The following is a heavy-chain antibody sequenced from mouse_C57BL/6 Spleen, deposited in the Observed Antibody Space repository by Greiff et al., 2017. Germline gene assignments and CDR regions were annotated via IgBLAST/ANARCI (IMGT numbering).Heavy chain of an antibody. CDR2: ISSGGSYT. V-gene: IGHV5-6*02. D-gene: IGHD6-1*01. Sequence: EVKLVESGGDLVKPGGSLKLSCAASGFTFSSYGMSWVRQTPDKRLEWVATISSGGSYTYYPDSVKGRCTISRDNAKNTLYLQMSSLKSEDTAMYYCARRDTTGYFDYWGQGTTLTVSS. CDR1: GFTFSSYG. CDR3: ARRDTTGYFDY. J-gene: IGHJ2*01.